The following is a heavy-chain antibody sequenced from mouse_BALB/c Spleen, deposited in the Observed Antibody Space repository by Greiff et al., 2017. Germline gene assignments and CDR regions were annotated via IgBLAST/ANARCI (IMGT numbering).Heavy chain of an antibody. Sequence: VQLQQSGPSLVKPSQTLSLTCSVTGYSITSCYWNWIRKFPGNKLEYMGYISYSGSTYYNPSLNSRISITRDTSTNQYYLQLNSVTTEDTATYYCAGLTGRGAYWGQGTLVTVSA. CDR3: AGLTGRGAY. CDR2: ISYSGST. J-gene: IGHJ3*01. V-gene: IGHV3-8*02. CDR1: GYSITSCY. D-gene: IGHD4-1*01.